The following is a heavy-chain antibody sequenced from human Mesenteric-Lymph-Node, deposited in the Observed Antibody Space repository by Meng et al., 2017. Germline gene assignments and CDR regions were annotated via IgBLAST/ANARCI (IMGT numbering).Heavy chain of an antibody. Sequence: GGSLRLSCAASGFTFSSYAMHWVRQAPGKGLEWVAVISDDGSNTYYADSVKGRFTISRDNSKNTLYLQMNSLRAEDTAVYYCARGDRGYAYIAQGFDYWGQGTLVTVSS. CDR2: ISDDGSNT. J-gene: IGHJ4*01. CDR3: ARGDRGYAYIAQGFDY. D-gene: IGHD5-12*01. CDR1: GFTFSSYA. V-gene: IGHV3-30*01.